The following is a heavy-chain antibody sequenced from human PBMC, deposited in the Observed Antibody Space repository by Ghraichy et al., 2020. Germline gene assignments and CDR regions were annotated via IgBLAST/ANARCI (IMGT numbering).Heavy chain of an antibody. V-gene: IGHV3-49*04. D-gene: IGHD3-10*01. CDR2: IKSQDYGGTT. CDR1: GFNFGDYA. Sequence: GGSLRLSCSASGFNFGDYAMSWVRQAAGMGLEWVGSIKSQDYGGTTEDAASVKGRFTISRDDSKSILYLQMNSLKTEDTAVYYCTRGARSYFGYWGPGTLVTVSS. J-gene: IGHJ4*02. CDR3: TRGARSYFGY.